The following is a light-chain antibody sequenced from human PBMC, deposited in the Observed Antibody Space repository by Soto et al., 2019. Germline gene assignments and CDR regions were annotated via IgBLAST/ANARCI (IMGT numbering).Light chain of an antibody. V-gene: IGLV2-23*02. J-gene: IGLJ2*01. CDR2: EVS. CDR1: SSDVGSYNL. CDR3: CSYAGSSTYVV. Sequence: QSVLTQPASVSGSPGQSITISCTGTSSDVGSYNLVSWYQQHPGKAPKLMIYEVSKQPSGVSNRFSGSKSGNTASLTISGLQAYDEADYYCCSYAGSSTYVVFGGGTKLTVL.